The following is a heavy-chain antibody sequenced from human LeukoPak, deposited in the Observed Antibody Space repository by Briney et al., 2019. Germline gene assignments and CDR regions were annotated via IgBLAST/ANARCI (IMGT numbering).Heavy chain of an antibody. CDR3: ARALVGATTYYYYYYMDV. D-gene: IGHD1-26*01. V-gene: IGHV1-69*05. Sequence: SVKVSCKASGGTFSSYAISWVRQAPGQGLEWMGRIIPIFGTANYAQKFQGRVTITTDESTSTAYMELSSLRSEDTAVYHCARALVGATTYYYYYYMDVWGKGTTVTVSS. CDR2: IIPIFGTA. CDR1: GGTFSSYA. J-gene: IGHJ6*03.